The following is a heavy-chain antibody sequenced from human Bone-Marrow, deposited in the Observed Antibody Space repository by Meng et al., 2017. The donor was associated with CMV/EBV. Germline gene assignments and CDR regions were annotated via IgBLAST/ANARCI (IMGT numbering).Heavy chain of an antibody. V-gene: IGHV3-11*04. D-gene: IGHD4-11*01. J-gene: IGHJ4*02. Sequence: LSLTCAASGFTFSDYYMSWIRQAPGKGLEWVSYISSSGSTIYYADSVKGRFTISRDNAKNSLYLQMNSLRAEDTAVYYCASSFTVAYFDYWGQGTLVTVSS. CDR2: ISSSGSTI. CDR1: GFTFSDYY. CDR3: ASSFTVAYFDY.